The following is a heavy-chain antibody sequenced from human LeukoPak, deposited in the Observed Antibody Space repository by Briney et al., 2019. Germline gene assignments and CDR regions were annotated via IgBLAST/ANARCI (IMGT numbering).Heavy chain of an antibody. V-gene: IGHV4-59*08. J-gene: IGHJ2*01. CDR1: GGSISSYY. Sequence: MPSETLSLTCIVSGGSISSYYWSWIRQPPGKGLEWIGYIYYSGSTNYNPSLKSRVTISVDTSKNQFSLKLSSVTAADTAVYYCARRRWYFDLWGRGTLVTVSS. CDR2: IYYSGST. CDR3: ARRRWYFDL.